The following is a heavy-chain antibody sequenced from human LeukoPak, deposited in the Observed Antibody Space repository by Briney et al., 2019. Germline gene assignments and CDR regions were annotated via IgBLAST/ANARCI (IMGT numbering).Heavy chain of an antibody. V-gene: IGHV4-59*01. D-gene: IGHD3-10*01. CDR1: GGSISSYY. CDR3: ARDLGAGEYDP. CDR2: ISKSGTP. J-gene: IGHJ5*02. Sequence: SETLSLTCTVSGGSISSYYWSWIRQPPGKGLEWIGYISKSGTPTYNPSLQSRVTISGDTSKNLFSLKLTSVTAADTAVYYCARDLGAGEYDPWGQGTLVAVSS.